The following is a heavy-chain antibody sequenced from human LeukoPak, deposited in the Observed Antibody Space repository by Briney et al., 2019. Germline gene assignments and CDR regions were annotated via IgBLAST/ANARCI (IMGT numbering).Heavy chain of an antibody. J-gene: IGHJ4*02. Sequence: SVKVSCKASGGTFISYAISWVRQAPGQELEWMGGIIPIFGTANYAQKFQGRVTITADESTSTAYMELSSLRSEDTAVYYCARDGRAQFYDSSGYYPQWGQGTLVTVSS. CDR1: GGTFISYA. CDR3: ARDGRAQFYDSSGYYPQ. CDR2: IIPIFGTA. V-gene: IGHV1-69*13. D-gene: IGHD3-22*01.